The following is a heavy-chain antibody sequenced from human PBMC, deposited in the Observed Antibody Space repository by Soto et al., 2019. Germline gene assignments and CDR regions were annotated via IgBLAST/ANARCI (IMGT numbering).Heavy chain of an antibody. D-gene: IGHD2-2*01. Sequence: EVQLLESGGGLVQPGGSLRLSCAASGFTFSSFGMSWVRQAPGKGLEWVSHIGGNAVSTYYADSVKGRFTISRDNSKNTLYLQMNSLRVEDTAVYYCAKGYAYVSFDFWGQGTMVTVSS. V-gene: IGHV3-23*01. J-gene: IGHJ3*01. CDR2: IGGNAVST. CDR3: AKGYAYVSFDF. CDR1: GFTFSSFG.